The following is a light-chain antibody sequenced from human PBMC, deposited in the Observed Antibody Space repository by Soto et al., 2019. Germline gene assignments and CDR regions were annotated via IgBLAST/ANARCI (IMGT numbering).Light chain of an antibody. CDR1: SSDVGSYKF. V-gene: IGLV2-23*01. CDR3: CSFATTGTYV. Sequence: QSALTQPASVSGSPGQSITISCTGTSSDVGSYKFVSWYQQHPGKAPKLMIYEGTKRPSGVSNRFSGSKSGNTASLTISGLQSEDEADYYCCSFATTGTYVFGAGTKLTVL. CDR2: EGT. J-gene: IGLJ1*01.